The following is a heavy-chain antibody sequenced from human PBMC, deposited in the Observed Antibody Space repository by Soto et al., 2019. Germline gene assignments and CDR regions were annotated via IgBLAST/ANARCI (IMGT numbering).Heavy chain of an antibody. CDR3: AKVTAMWADYYYYGMDV. J-gene: IGHJ6*02. CDR2: ISYDGSNK. CDR1: GFTFSSYG. D-gene: IGHD5-18*01. V-gene: IGHV3-30*18. Sequence: PGGSLRLSCAASGFTFSSYGMHWVRQAPGKGLEWVAVISYDGSNKYYADSVKGRFTISRDNSKNTVYLQMNSLRAEDTAVYSCAKVTAMWADYYYYGMDVWGQGTTVTVSS.